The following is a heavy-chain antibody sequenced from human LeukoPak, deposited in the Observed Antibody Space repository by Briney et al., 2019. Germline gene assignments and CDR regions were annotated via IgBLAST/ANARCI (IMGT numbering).Heavy chain of an antibody. Sequence: ASVKVSCKASGYTFTSYDSNGVRQAAGQGLEGMGWMNPNSGNTGYAQKFQGRVTMTRNTSISTAYMELSSLRSEDTAVYYCARGRLCRGVPRGEDYWGQGTLVTVSS. CDR3: ARGRLCRGVPRGEDY. V-gene: IGHV1-8*01. CDR2: MNPNSGNT. D-gene: IGHD2-15*01. CDR1: GYTFTSYD. J-gene: IGHJ4*02.